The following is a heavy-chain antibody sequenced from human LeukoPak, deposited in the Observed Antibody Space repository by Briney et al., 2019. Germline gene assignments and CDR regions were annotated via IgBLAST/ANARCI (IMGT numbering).Heavy chain of an antibody. CDR1: GFTFSSYA. V-gene: IGHV3-23*01. D-gene: IGHD3-22*01. CDR3: AKDSRFGAPSSGYYY. Sequence: GGSLRLSCAASGFTFSSYAMSWVRQAPGKGLEWVAAISGSGGSSYYADSVKGRFTISRDNSKNTLYLQMKSLSAEDRDVYYCAKDSRFGAPSSGYYYWGQGTLVTVSS. J-gene: IGHJ4*02. CDR2: ISGSGGSS.